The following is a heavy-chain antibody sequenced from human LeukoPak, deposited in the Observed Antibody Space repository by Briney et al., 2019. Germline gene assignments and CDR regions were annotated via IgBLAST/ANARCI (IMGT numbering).Heavy chain of an antibody. CDR3: ARGYSERFYYYYGMDV. CDR1: GGSISSYY. J-gene: IGHJ6*02. V-gene: IGHV4-59*01. CDR2: IYYSGST. D-gene: IGHD5-18*01. Sequence: PSETLSLTCTVSGGSISSYYWSWIRQPPGKGLEWIGYIYYSGSTNYNPSLKSRVTISVDTSKNQFSLKLSPVTAADTAVYYCARGYSERFYYYYGMDVWGQGTTVTVSS.